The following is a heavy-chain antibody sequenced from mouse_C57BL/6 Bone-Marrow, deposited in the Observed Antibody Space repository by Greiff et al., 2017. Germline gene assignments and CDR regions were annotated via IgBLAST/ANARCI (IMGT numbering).Heavy chain of an antibody. Sequence: EVQVVESGGDLVKPGGSLKLSCAASGFTFSSYGMSWVRQTPDKRLEWVATISSGGSYTYYPDSVKGRFTISRDNAKNTLYLQMSSLKSEDTAMYYCARHSLLWLRQGVDYWGQGTTLTVSS. D-gene: IGHD2-2*01. CDR2: ISSGGSYT. J-gene: IGHJ2*01. CDR1: GFTFSSYG. V-gene: IGHV5-6*01. CDR3: ARHSLLWLRQGVDY.